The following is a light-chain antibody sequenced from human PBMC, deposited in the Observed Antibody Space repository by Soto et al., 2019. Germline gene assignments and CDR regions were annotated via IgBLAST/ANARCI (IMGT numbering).Light chain of an antibody. Sequence: DIQMTQSPSTLSASVGDRVTITCRASQSISSWLAWYQQKPGKAPKLLIYKASSLESGVPSRFSGSGSGTEFTLTISSLQPDDFATYYGQQYNSYSRGITFGQGTRLEIK. CDR3: QQYNSYSRGIT. CDR2: KAS. J-gene: IGKJ5*01. V-gene: IGKV1-5*03. CDR1: QSISSW.